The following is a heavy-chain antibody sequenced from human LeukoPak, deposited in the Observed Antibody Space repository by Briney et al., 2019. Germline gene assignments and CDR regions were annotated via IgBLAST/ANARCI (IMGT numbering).Heavy chain of an antibody. CDR1: GFTFSSYA. D-gene: IGHD1-20*01. CDR2: ISFDESNK. V-gene: IGHV3-30*04. Sequence: GGSLRLSCAVSGFTFSSYAMHWVRQAPGKGLEWVAVISFDESNKYYADSVKGRFTISRDNSKNTLYLQMNSLRAEDTAVYYCARDNWDDADAFDIWGQGTMVTVSS. J-gene: IGHJ3*02. CDR3: ARDNWDDADAFDI.